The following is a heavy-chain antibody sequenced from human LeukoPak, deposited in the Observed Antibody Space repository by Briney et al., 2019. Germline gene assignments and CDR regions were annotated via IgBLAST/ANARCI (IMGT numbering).Heavy chain of an antibody. CDR1: GYTFTSYG. CDR2: ISAYNGNT. CDR3: ARAQGYYDSSGYYFTYAFDI. J-gene: IGHJ3*02. Sequence: ASVKVSCKASGYTFTSYGISWVRQAPGQGLEWMGWISAYNGNTNYAQKLQGRVTMTTGTSTSTAYMELRSLRSDDTAVYYCARAQGYYDSSGYYFTYAFDIWGQGTMVTVSS. D-gene: IGHD3-22*01. V-gene: IGHV1-18*01.